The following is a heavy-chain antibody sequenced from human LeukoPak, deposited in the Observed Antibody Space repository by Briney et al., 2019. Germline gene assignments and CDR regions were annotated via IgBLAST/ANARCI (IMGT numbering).Heavy chain of an antibody. J-gene: IGHJ4*02. CDR1: GYMFSGYY. V-gene: IGHV1-2*02. D-gene: IGHD2-21*02. CDR2: INPNSGGT. CDR3: ARGYCSVDCFTLFHY. Sequence: EASAKVSCRASGYMFSGYYMHWVRQAPGQGLEWMGWINPNSGGTNYAQKFQGRVTMTRDTSISTAYMELSSLRSDDTAVYYCARGYCSVDCFTLFHYWGQGTLVTVSS.